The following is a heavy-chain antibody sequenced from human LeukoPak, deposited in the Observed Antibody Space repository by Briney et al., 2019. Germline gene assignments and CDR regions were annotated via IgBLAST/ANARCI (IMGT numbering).Heavy chain of an antibody. V-gene: IGHV3-53*01. D-gene: IGHD6-6*01. Sequence: GGSLGLSGAASGFTVSSNYMSWVRQAPGKGLEWVSVIYSGGSTYYADSVKGRFTISRDNSKNTLYLQMNSLRAEDTAVYYCFESSSSIWGQGTLVTVSS. CDR1: GFTVSSNY. J-gene: IGHJ4*02. CDR2: IYSGGST. CDR3: FESSSSI.